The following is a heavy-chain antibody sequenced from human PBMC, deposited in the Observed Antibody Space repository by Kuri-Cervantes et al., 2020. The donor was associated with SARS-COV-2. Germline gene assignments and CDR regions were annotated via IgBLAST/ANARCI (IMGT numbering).Heavy chain of an antibody. J-gene: IGHJ6*04. CDR2: IYYGGST. V-gene: IGHV4-39*01. CDR3: ARHATGYSSSSYLGYYAMDV. Sequence: SETLSLTCTVSGGSISSTSSYWGRIRQPPGKGLECIGTIYYGGSTYYNPSLKSRITISVDTSRNQFSLRLSSVTAADTAVYYCARHATGYSSSSYLGYYAMDVWGKGTTVTVSS. CDR1: GGSISSTSSY. D-gene: IGHD6-13*01.